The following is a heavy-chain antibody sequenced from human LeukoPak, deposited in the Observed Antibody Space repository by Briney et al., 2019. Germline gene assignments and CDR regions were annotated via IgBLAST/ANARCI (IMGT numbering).Heavy chain of an antibody. V-gene: IGHV4-59*08. Sequence: SETLSLTCTVSGGSISSYYWSWIRQPPGKGLEWIGYIYHSGSTNYNPSLKCRVTMSVDTSKNQFSLKLNSVTAVDTAVYYCARGMGNFDYWGQGTLVTVSS. CDR3: ARGMGNFDY. D-gene: IGHD7-27*01. CDR1: GGSISSYY. J-gene: IGHJ4*02. CDR2: IYHSGST.